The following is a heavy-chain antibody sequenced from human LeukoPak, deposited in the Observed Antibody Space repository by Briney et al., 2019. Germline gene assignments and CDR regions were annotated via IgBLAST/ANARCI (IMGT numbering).Heavy chain of an antibody. J-gene: IGHJ2*01. CDR1: GYRLRDHG. V-gene: IGHV1-18*01. CDR2: ICADSGDTNGDT. CDR3: ARGSSPYNWYFDL. Sequence: ASVKVSCKASGYRLRDHGVSWGPQGPGQGGGRRGWICADSGDTNGDTHYAEKLQGRVPMTTDTSTDTAYMDLRSLTSDDTAVYYCARGSSPYNWYFDLWGGGTLVTVSS. D-gene: IGHD4-11*01.